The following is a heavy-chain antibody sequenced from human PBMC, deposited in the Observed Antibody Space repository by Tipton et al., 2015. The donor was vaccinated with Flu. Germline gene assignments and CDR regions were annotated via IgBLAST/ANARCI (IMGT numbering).Heavy chain of an antibody. CDR2: INHSGST. Sequence: TLSLTCAVSGVSFSEHYWAWIRQSPGKGLEWIGDINHSGSTNYNPSLKSRAAISVDTSKSQFSLNLNSVTAADTAVYFCARRRITTVVRGVNRKWGTYFEYWGQGTLVTVSS. CDR1: GVSFSEHY. J-gene: IGHJ4*02. CDR3: ARRRITTVVRGVNRKWGTYFEY. V-gene: IGHV4-34*01. D-gene: IGHD3-10*01.